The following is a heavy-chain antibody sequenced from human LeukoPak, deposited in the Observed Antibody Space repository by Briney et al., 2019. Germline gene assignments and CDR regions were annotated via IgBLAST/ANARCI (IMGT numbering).Heavy chain of an antibody. J-gene: IGHJ6*02. Sequence: PGGSLRLSCAASRFTFNNYTMSWVRQAPGKGLEWVSAISASGGYTYYADSVKGRFTISRDNSKNTLYLQMNSMTAEDTAVYYCAKISYCSGSNGPHPRPYYYYGMDVWGQGTTVTVSS. D-gene: IGHD2-15*01. V-gene: IGHV3-23*01. CDR1: RFTFNNYT. CDR2: ISASGGYT. CDR3: AKISYCSGSNGPHPRPYYYYGMDV.